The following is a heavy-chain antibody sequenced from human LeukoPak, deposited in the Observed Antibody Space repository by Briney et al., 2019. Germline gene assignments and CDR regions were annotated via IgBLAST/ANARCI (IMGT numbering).Heavy chain of an antibody. Sequence: SETLSLTCAVYGGSFSGYYWSWIRQPPGKGLEWIGEINHSGSTNYNPSLKSRVTISVDTSKNQFSLKLTSMTAADTAVYYCARFSVAAAGNFDYWGQGTLVTVSS. CDR2: INHSGST. D-gene: IGHD6-13*01. CDR3: ARFSVAAAGNFDY. CDR1: GGSFSGYY. V-gene: IGHV4-34*01. J-gene: IGHJ4*02.